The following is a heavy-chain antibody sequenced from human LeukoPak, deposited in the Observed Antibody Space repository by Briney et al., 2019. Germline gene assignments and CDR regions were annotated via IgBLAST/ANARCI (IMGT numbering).Heavy chain of an antibody. CDR2: ISSTSRTL. Sequence: PGGSLRLSCAASGFTFSSYNMNWVRQAPGKGLEWVSYISSTSRTLYYADSVKGRFTISRDNARNFLYLQLSSLRAEDTAVYYCTRDFWTDYWGQGTLVTVSS. D-gene: IGHD3/OR15-3a*01. CDR3: TRDFWTDY. V-gene: IGHV3-48*04. J-gene: IGHJ4*02. CDR1: GFTFSSYN.